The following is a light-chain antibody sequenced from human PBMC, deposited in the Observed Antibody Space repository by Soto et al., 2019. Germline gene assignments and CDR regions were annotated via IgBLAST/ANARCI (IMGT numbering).Light chain of an antibody. J-gene: IGLJ3*02. Sequence: QSALTQPASVSGSPGQSITISCTGTSSDVGGYNYVSWYQQYPGKALKLMIYDVTDRPSGVSNRFSGSKSGNTASLTISGLQPEDEADYYCSSYTSASTHWVFGGGTKLTVL. CDR3: SSYTSASTHWV. CDR1: SSDVGGYNY. CDR2: DVT. V-gene: IGLV2-14*01.